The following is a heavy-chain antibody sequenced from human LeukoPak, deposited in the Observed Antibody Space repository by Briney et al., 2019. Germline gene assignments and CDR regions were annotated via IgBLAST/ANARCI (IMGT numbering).Heavy chain of an antibody. CDR3: ARDPNYFNSWTKNWSDP. V-gene: IGHV1-18*04. D-gene: IGHD2/OR15-2a*01. Sequence: ASVKVSCKAPGYTFTSYGISWVRQAPGQGLEWMGWISAYNGHTKYAQNLQGRVTMTTDTSTSTAYMELRSLRSDDTAVYYCARDPNYFNSWTKNWSDPWGQGTLVTVSS. J-gene: IGHJ5*02. CDR2: ISAYNGHT. CDR1: GYTFTSYG.